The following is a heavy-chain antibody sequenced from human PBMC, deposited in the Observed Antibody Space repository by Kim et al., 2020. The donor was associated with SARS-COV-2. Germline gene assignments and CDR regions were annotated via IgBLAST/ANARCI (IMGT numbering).Heavy chain of an antibody. CDR2: I. Sequence: IYYADSVKGRFTISRDNAKNSLYLQMNSLRAEDTAVYYCARSSFDEYFQHWGQGTLVTVSS. J-gene: IGHJ1*01. CDR3: ARSSFDEYFQH. V-gene: IGHV3-21*01.